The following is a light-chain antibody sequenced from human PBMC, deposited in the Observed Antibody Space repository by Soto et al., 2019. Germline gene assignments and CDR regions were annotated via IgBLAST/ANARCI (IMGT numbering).Light chain of an antibody. V-gene: IGLV4-69*02. J-gene: IGLJ2*01. CDR1: SGHSNYA. CDR2: VNNDGSH. Sequence: QPVLTQSPSASASLGASVKLTCTLSSGHSNYAIAWHQQQPEKGPRYLMKVNNDGSHNKGDGIPDRFSGSSSGAERYLTISSLQSEDEADYYCQTWGTGIVIFGGGTKLTV. CDR3: QTWGTGIVI.